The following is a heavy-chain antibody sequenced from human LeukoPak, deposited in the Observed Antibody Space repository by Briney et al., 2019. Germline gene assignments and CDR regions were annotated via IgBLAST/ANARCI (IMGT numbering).Heavy chain of an antibody. Sequence: SETLSLTCTVSGGSISRYYWSWIRQPPGKGLEWIGYIYNSGSTNYNPSLKSRVTMSVDTSKNQFSLRLSSVTAADTAVYYCAREYERFGVYFFDYWGQGTLVTVSS. J-gene: IGHJ4*02. V-gene: IGHV4-4*08. CDR1: GGSISRYY. D-gene: IGHD3-10*01. CDR3: AREYERFGVYFFDY. CDR2: IYNSGST.